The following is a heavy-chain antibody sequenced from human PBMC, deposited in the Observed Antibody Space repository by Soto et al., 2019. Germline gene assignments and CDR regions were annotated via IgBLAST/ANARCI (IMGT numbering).Heavy chain of an antibody. CDR2: IYYSGST. CDR3: ARRWGFTFDY. D-gene: IGHD1-26*01. J-gene: IGHJ4*02. Sequence: QVQLQESGPGLVKPSETLSLTCTVSGGSISSYYWSWIRQPPGKGLEWIGYIYYSGSTNYNPSLKSRVTISVATSKNQFSRRLSSVTAADTAVYYCARRWGFTFDYWGQGTLVTVSS. V-gene: IGHV4-59*08. CDR1: GGSISSYY.